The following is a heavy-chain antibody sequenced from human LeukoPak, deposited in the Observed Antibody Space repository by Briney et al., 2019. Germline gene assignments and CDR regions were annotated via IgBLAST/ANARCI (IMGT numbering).Heavy chain of an antibody. J-gene: IGHJ6*03. D-gene: IGHD3-10*01. V-gene: IGHV3-23*01. CDR2: ISGSGGST. CDR3: ARFAGFGEIDYYYYMDV. CDR1: GFTFSSNA. Sequence: GGSLRLSCAASGFTFSSNAMSWVRQAPGKGLEWVSGISGSGGSTYYADSVKGRFTLSRDNSKNTLYPQMNSLRAEDTAVYYCARFAGFGEIDYYYYMDVWGKGTTVTVSS.